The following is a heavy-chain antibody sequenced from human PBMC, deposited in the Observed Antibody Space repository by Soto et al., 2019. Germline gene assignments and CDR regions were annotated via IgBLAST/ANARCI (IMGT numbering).Heavy chain of an antibody. V-gene: IGHV4-4*02. CDR1: GGSISSSHW. Sequence: SETLSLTCAVSGGSISSSHWWSWVRQPPGMGLEWIGEIYHSGSTKYNPSLKSRVTISVDKSKNQFSLKLSSVTAADTALYYCARDGALGASGDSSVAFDIWGQGTMVTV. D-gene: IGHD3-22*01. CDR3: ARDGALGASGDSSVAFDI. J-gene: IGHJ3*02. CDR2: IYHSGST.